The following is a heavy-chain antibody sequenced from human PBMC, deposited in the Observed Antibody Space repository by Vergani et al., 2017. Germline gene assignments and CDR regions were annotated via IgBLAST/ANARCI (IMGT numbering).Heavy chain of an antibody. CDR3: ARVGYSSSWYYFDY. D-gene: IGHD6-13*01. CDR2: FDPEDGET. J-gene: IGHJ4*02. CDR1: GYTLTELS. Sequence: QVQLVQSGAEVKKPGASVKVSCKVSGYTLTELSMHWVRQAPGQGLEWMGGFDPEDGETIYEQKFQGRVTMTRDTSTSTVYMELSSLRSEDTAVYYCARVGYSSSWYYFDYWGQGTLVTVSS. V-gene: IGHV1-24*01.